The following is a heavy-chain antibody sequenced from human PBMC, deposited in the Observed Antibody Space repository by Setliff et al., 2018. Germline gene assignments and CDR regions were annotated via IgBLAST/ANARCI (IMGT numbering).Heavy chain of an antibody. Sequence: ASVKVSCKASGYTFTGYYMHWVRQAPGQGLEWMGWIYPSGGTTSYAQKFQGRVTMTRDTSTSTVYMELSSLRSEDTAVYYCARADYVWGSYRQYYFDYWGQGTLVTVSS. CDR2: IYPSGGTT. J-gene: IGHJ4*02. CDR3: ARADYVWGSYRQYYFDY. CDR1: GYTFTGYY. D-gene: IGHD3-16*02. V-gene: IGHV1-46*01.